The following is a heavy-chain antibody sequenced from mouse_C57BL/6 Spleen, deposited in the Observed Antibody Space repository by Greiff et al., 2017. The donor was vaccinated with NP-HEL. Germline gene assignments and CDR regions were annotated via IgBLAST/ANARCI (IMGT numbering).Heavy chain of an antibody. CDR1: GYTFTDYE. CDR3: TNGGRWRFSFAY. V-gene: IGHV1-15*01. Sequence: VQLRQSGAELVRPGASVTLSCKASGYTFTDYEMHWVKQTPVHGLEWIGAIDPETGGTAYNQKFKGKAILTADKSSSTAYMELRSLTSEDSAVYYCTNGGRWRFSFAYWGQGTLVTVSA. CDR2: IDPETGGT. J-gene: IGHJ3*01. D-gene: IGHD1-1*02.